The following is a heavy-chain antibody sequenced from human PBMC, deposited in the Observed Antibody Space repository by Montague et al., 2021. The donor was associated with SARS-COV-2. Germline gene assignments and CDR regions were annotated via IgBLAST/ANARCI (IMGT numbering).Heavy chain of an antibody. CDR1: GFTFRSYT. Sequence: SLRLSCAASGFTFRSYTMNWVRQSPGMGLEWVSFISSSSSSIYYXXSLKGRFTTSRDNAKNSLYLQMNSLRVEDTAVYYCVRGGACSGGKCNGGARDWGQGTLVTVSS. CDR3: VRGGACSGGKCNGGARD. V-gene: IGHV3-21*01. J-gene: IGHJ4*02. D-gene: IGHD2-15*01. CDR2: ISSSSSSI.